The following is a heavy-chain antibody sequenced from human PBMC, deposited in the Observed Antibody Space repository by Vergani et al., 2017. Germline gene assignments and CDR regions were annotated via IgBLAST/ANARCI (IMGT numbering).Heavy chain of an antibody. CDR1: GFTFSSYG. CDR2: IRYDGSNK. V-gene: IGHV3-30*02. CDR3: AKDWSDPPDAFDI. J-gene: IGHJ3*02. Sequence: QVQLVESGGGVVQPGRSLRLSCAASGFTFSSYGMHWVRQAPGKGLEWVAFIRYDGSNKYYADSVKGRFTISRDNSKNTLYLQMNSLRAEDTAVYYCAKDWSDPPDAFDIWGQGTMVTVSS.